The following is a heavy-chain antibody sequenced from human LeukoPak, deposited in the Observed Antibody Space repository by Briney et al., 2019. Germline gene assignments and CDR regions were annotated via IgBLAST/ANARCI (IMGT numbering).Heavy chain of an antibody. J-gene: IGHJ5*02. V-gene: IGHV3-33*01. D-gene: IGHD6-19*01. CDR2: IWYDGSNK. CDR1: GFTFSSYG. CDR3: ARERSRIAVVSVLDSDWFDP. Sequence: GGSLRLSCAASGFTFSSYGMHWVRQAPGKGLEWVAVIWYDGSNKYYADSVKGRFTISRDNSKNTLYLQMNSLRAEDTAVYYCARERSRIAVVSVLDSDWFDPWGQGTLVTVSS.